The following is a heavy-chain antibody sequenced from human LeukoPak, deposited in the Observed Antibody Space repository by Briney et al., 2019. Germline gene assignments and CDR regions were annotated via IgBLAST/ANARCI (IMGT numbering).Heavy chain of an antibody. J-gene: IGHJ4*02. Sequence: VASVKVSCKASGYTFTGYYMHWVRQAPGQGLEWMGWINPNSGGTNYAQKFQGRVTMTRDTSISTAYMELSRLRSDDTAVYYCARDWPGTGATPDYWGQGTLVTVSS. CDR2: INPNSGGT. D-gene: IGHD1-26*01. CDR3: ARDWPGTGATPDY. V-gene: IGHV1-2*02. CDR1: GYTFTGYY.